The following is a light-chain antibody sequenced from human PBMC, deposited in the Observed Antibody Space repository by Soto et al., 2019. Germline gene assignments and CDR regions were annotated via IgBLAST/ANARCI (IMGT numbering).Light chain of an antibody. J-gene: IGLJ1*01. CDR3: SSFTSAYTFV. CDR2: EVS. V-gene: IGLV2-14*01. Sequence: QSALAQPASVSGSPGQSIAISCTGTSSDVGGYNYVSWYQQHPGKAPKLLISEVSIRPSGVSDRFSGSKSGNTASLTTSGLQTEDEADYYCSSFTSAYTFVFGSGTKLTVL. CDR1: SSDVGGYNY.